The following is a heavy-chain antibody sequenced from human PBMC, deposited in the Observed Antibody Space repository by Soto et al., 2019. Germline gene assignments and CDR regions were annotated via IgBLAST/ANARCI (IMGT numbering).Heavy chain of an antibody. Sequence: QVQLVESGGGVVQPGGSLRLSCAASGFTFRNYAMHWVRKAPGKGLECLAVIAYDGSNAFYRDSVKGRFTISRDNSKNPLYLHMNSLRSEDTGVYYCARGDREDILVVVGARPGEYGIDIWGQGTTVTVSS. CDR1: GFTFRNYA. V-gene: IGHV3-30-3*01. CDR3: ARGDREDILVVVGARPGEYGIDI. CDR2: IAYDGSNA. J-gene: IGHJ6*02. D-gene: IGHD2-15*01.